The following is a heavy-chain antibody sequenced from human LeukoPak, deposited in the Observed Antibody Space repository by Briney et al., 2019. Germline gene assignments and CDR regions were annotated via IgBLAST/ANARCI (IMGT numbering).Heavy chain of an antibody. CDR2: IYYTGST. CDR3: ARDSYCSSTSCYVPFEY. V-gene: IGHV4-61*08. CDR1: GGSISSGGYY. Sequence: SETLSLTCTVSGGSISSGGYYWSWIRQHPGKGLEWIGYIYYTGSTNYNPSLKSRVTISVDTSKNQFSLKLSSVTAADTAVYYCARDSYCSSTSCYVPFEYWGQGTLVTVSS. D-gene: IGHD2-2*01. J-gene: IGHJ4*02.